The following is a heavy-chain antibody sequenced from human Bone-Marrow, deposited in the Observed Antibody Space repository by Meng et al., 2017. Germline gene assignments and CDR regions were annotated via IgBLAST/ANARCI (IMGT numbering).Heavy chain of an antibody. CDR1: GFTFSNAW. J-gene: IGHJ6*02. CDR3: ARKSDYDFWSGYYYYYYGMDV. V-gene: IGHV3-21*01. D-gene: IGHD3-3*01. CDR2: ISSSSSYI. Sequence: GESLKISCAASGFTFSNAWMTWVRQAPGKGLGWVSSISSSSSYIYYADSVKGRFTISRDNAKNSLYLQMNSLRAEDTAVYYCARKSDYDFWSGYYYYYYGMDVWGQGTTVTVSS.